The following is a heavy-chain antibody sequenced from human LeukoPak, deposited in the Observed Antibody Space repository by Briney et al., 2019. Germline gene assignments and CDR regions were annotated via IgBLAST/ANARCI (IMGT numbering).Heavy chain of an antibody. Sequence: GGSLRLSCAASGFTFSNYAMHWVRQAPDKGLEWVAVISYDGSDKYYADSVKGRFTISRDNSKNTLYLQMNSLRAEDTAVYYCAREPPNCSGGSCYTFDYWGQGTLVTVSS. CDR3: AREPPNCSGGSCYTFDY. CDR1: GFTFSNYA. CDR2: ISYDGSDK. J-gene: IGHJ4*02. D-gene: IGHD2-15*01. V-gene: IGHV3-30*04.